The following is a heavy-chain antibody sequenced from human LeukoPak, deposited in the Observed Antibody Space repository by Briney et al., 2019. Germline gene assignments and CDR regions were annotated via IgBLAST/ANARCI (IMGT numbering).Heavy chain of an antibody. Sequence: GGPLTLSCTPSGFPFRSYEMHWALQAPGKGLEWVSYISRSGSPIYYADSVKGRFTIYRDNTKNSLSLQMNSLRAEDTAVYYCARASGELLLDAFDIWGQGTMVTVSS. V-gene: IGHV3-48*03. J-gene: IGHJ3*02. D-gene: IGHD1-26*01. CDR2: ISRSGSPI. CDR1: GFPFRSYE. CDR3: ARASGELLLDAFDI.